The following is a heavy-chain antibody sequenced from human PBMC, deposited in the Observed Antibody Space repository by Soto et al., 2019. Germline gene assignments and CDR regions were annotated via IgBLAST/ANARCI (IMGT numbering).Heavy chain of an antibody. CDR3: ARQGIVVVVAATPAWFDP. Sequence: QLQLQESGPGLVKPSETLSLTCTVSGGSISSSSYYWGWIRQPPGKGLEWIGSIYYSGSTYYNPSLKSRVTISVDTSKNQFSLKLSSVTAADTAVYYCARQGIVVVVAATPAWFDPWGQGTLVTVSS. J-gene: IGHJ5*02. CDR2: IYYSGST. D-gene: IGHD2-15*01. V-gene: IGHV4-39*01. CDR1: GGSISSSSYY.